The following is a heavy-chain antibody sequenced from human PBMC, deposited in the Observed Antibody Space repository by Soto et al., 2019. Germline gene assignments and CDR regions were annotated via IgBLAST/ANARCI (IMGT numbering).Heavy chain of an antibody. D-gene: IGHD2-21*01. Sequence: EGQLLESGGGLVQPGGSLRLSCAASGFTFSSYAMNWVRQVPGKGPEWVSHISVTGDTYYADSVKGRFTISRDNSKNTLFLQMNSLRDEDTAVYYCANSLSMATSFDYWGQGAPVTVSS. J-gene: IGHJ4*02. V-gene: IGHV3-23*01. CDR1: GFTFSSYA. CDR3: ANSLSMATSFDY. CDR2: ISVTGDT.